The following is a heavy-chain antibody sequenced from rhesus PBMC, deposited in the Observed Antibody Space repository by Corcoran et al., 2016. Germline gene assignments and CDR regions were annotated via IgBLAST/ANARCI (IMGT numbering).Heavy chain of an antibody. Sequence: QVQLQESGPGVVKPSETLSLTCAVSGYSISSGYDWSWIRQPPGKGLEWIGYIYGSSGSTNYNPSLKNRVTISKDTSKNQFSLKLSSVTAADTAVYYCATQRYSGYSLVDYWGQGVLVTVSS. V-gene: IGHV4-76*01. CDR2: IYGSSGST. CDR3: ATQRYSGYSLVDY. CDR1: GYSISSGYD. J-gene: IGHJ4*01. D-gene: IGHD5-24*01.